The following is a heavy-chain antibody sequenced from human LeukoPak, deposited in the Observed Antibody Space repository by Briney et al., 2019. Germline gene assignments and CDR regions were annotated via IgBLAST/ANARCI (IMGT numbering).Heavy chain of an antibody. CDR1: GGSISSYF. CDR2: IYSTGST. CDR3: ARRICSSTSCYRFDP. J-gene: IGHJ5*02. D-gene: IGHD2-2*02. Sequence: PSETLSLTCTVSGGSISSYFWSWIRQPPGKGLEWIGYIYSTGSTNYNPSLKSRVTISVDTSKNQFSLKLSSVTAADTAAYYCARRICSSTSCYRFDPWGQGTLVTVSS. V-gene: IGHV4-59*12.